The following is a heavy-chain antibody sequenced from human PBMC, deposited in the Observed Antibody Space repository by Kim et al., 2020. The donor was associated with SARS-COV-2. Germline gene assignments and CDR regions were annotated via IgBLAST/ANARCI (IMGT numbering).Heavy chain of an antibody. CDR1: GYTFTGYY. V-gene: IGHV1-2*02. CDR2: INPNSGGT. J-gene: IGHJ4*02. CDR3: ARDLHRYSGSYLFDY. Sequence: ASVKVSCKASGYTFTGYYMHWVRQAPGQGLEWMGWINPNSGGTNYAQKFQGRVTMTRDTSISTAYMELSRLRSDDTAVYYCARDLHRYSGSYLFDYWGQGTLVTVSS. D-gene: IGHD1-26*01.